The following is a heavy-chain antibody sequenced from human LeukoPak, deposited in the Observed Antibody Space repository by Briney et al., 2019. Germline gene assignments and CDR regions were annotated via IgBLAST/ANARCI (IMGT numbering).Heavy chain of an antibody. J-gene: IGHJ6*03. D-gene: IGHD1-26*01. Sequence: PGGSLRLSCAASGFTFDDYGMSWVRQAPGKGLEWVSGINWNGGSTGYADSVKGRFTISRDNAKNSLYLQMNSLRAEDTALYYCAREGARTNSGSYWWDTVGYYYMDVWGKGATVTVSS. CDR2: INWNGGST. CDR3: AREGARTNSGSYWWDTVGYYYMDV. CDR1: GFTFDDYG. V-gene: IGHV3-20*04.